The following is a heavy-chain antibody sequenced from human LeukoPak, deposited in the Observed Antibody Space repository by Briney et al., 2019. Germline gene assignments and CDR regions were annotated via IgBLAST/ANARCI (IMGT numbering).Heavy chain of an antibody. J-gene: IGHJ5*02. CDR1: GFTFSSYA. CDR2: ISGSGDTT. V-gene: IGHV3-23*01. Sequence: GGSLRLSCAASGFTFSSYAMNWVRQAPGKGLEWVSSISGSGDTTYYANSVKGRFTISRENSKNTLYLEMSSLRVEDTALYYCAKDKSAWLEYNWFDPWGQGTLVTVSS. CDR3: AKDKSAWLEYNWFDP. D-gene: IGHD6-19*01.